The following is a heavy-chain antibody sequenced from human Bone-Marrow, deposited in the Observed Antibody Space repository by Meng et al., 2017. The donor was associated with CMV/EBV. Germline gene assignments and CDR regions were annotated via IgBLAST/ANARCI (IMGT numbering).Heavy chain of an antibody. Sequence: SRTCAVYGGSFSGYYWSWIRQPPGKGLEWIGEINHSGSTNYNPSLKSRVTISVDTSKNQFSLKLSSVTAADTAVYYCARGRGYSYGSWGQGTLVTVSS. CDR2: INHSGST. CDR3: ARGRGYSYGS. J-gene: IGHJ5*02. V-gene: IGHV4-34*01. CDR1: GGSFSGYY. D-gene: IGHD5-18*01.